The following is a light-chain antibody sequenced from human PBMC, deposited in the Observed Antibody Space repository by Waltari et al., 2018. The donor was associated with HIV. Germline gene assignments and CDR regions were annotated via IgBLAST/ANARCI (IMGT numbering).Light chain of an antibody. CDR3: QSADTSGGFRV. Sequence: SYELTQPPSVSVSPGQTATITCSGDSLSGQYAYWYQQKPGQAPVAIIYKDTERHSGIPERFSGASSGTTVTLIISEAQTEDEADYYCQSADTSGGFRVFGGGTRLSVL. CDR1: SLSGQY. J-gene: IGLJ3*02. V-gene: IGLV3-25*03. CDR2: KDT.